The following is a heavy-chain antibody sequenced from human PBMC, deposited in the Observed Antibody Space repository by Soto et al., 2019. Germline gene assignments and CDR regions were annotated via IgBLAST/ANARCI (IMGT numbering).Heavy chain of an antibody. D-gene: IGHD5-18*01. V-gene: IGHV4-59*01. Sequence: PSETLSLTCTVSGGSISSYYWSWIRRPPGKGLEWIGYIYYSGSTNYNPSLKSRVTISVDTSKNQFSLKLSSVTAADTAVYYCARSRGYSYGPFDYWGQGTLVTVSS. CDR2: IYYSGST. CDR3: ARSRGYSYGPFDY. CDR1: GGSISSYY. J-gene: IGHJ4*02.